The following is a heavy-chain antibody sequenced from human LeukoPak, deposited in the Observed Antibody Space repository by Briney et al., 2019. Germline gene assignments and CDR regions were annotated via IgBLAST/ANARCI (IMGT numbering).Heavy chain of an antibody. J-gene: IGHJ6*02. V-gene: IGHV5-51*01. CDR1: GYSFTSYW. CDR3: ARLGRRDGYEAGPGDYYYYYGMDV. CDR2: IYPGDSDT. D-gene: IGHD5-24*01. Sequence: GESLKISCKGSGYSFTSYWIGWVRQMPGKGLEWMGIIYPGDSDTRYSPSFQGQGIISADKSISTAYLQWSSLKASDTAMYYCARLGRRDGYEAGPGDYYYYYGMDVWGQGTTVTVSS.